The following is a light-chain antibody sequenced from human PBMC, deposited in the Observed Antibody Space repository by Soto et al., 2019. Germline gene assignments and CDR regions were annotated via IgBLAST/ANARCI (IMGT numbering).Light chain of an antibody. CDR3: ASWDDSLNAKV. V-gene: IGLV1-44*01. CDR2: RNN. CDR1: SSNIGRNT. J-gene: IGLJ3*02. Sequence: QSVLIQPPSASGTPGQRVTISCSGSSSNIGRNTVNWYQQFPGTAPRLLIFRNNQWPSGVPDRFSGSKSGTSASLAISGLQSGDKADYYCASWDDSLNAKVFGGGTKVTVL.